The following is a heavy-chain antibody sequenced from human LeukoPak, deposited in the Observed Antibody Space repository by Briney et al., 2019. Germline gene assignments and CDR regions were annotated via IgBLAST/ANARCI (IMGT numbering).Heavy chain of an antibody. Sequence: SETLSLTCTVSGGSISSYYWSWIRQPPGKGLEWIGYIYYSGSTNYNPSLKSRVTISVDTSKNQFSLKLSSVTAADTAVYYCARDSRYYYGSGSYYSYSYYGMDVWAQGTTVTFPS. CDR2: IYYSGST. D-gene: IGHD3-10*01. V-gene: IGHV4-59*01. CDR3: ARDSRYYYGSGSYYSYSYYGMDV. J-gene: IGHJ6*02. CDR1: GGSISSYY.